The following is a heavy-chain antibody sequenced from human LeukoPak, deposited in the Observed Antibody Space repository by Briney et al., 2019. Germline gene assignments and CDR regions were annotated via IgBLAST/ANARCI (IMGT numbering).Heavy chain of an antibody. Sequence: PGGTLRLSCTPSGFTFSTYAMTWVRQAPGKGLEWVSVISHGGDSAWYADSVKGRFTISRDNSKSTLFLQMNSLRADDTAIYYCAKGRSGWYEGLDYWGQGILVTVSS. D-gene: IGHD6-19*01. V-gene: IGHV3-23*01. CDR3: AKGRSGWYEGLDY. J-gene: IGHJ4*02. CDR1: GFTFSTYA. CDR2: ISHGGDSA.